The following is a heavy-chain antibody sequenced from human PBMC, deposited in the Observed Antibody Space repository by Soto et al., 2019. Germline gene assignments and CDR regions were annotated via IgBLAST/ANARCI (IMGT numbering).Heavy chain of an antibody. CDR2: INAGNGNT. J-gene: IGHJ4*02. CDR3: ARDSPPYSYGSPNFDY. CDR1: GYTFTIYA. V-gene: IGHV1-3*01. Sequence: ASVKVSCKASGYTFTIYAMHWVRQAPGQRLEWMGWINAGNGNTKYSQKFQGRVTITRDTSASTAYMELSSLRSEDTAVYYCARDSPPYSYGSPNFDYWGQGTQVTVSS. D-gene: IGHD5-18*01.